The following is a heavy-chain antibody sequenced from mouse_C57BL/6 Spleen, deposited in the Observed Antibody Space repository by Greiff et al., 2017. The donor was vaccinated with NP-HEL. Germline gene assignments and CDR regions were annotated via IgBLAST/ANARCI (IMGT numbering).Heavy chain of an antibody. CDR2: ISSGSSTI. Sequence: DVQLVESGGGLVKPGGSLKLSCAASGFTFRDYGMHWVRQAPEKGLEWVAYISSGSSTIYSADTVKGRFTISRDNAKNTLFLQMTSLRSEDTAMYYCARRGLELGGGLGTVAMDYWGQGTSVTVSS. V-gene: IGHV5-17*01. CDR3: ARRGLELGGGLGTVAMDY. J-gene: IGHJ4*01. D-gene: IGHD4-1*01. CDR1: GFTFRDYG.